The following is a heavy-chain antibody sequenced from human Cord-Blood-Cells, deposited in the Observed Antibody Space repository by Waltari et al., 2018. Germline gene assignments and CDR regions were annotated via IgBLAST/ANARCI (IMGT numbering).Heavy chain of an antibody. CDR3: AAWYSSSSYYYGMDV. CDR2: IVVGSGNT. J-gene: IGHJ6*02. V-gene: IGHV1-58*01. CDR1: GFTFTSSA. Sequence: SGPEVKKPGTSVKVSCKASGFTFTSSAVQWVRQARGQRLEWIGWIVVGSGNTNYAQKFQERVTITRDMSTSTAYMELSSLRSEDTAVYYCAAWYSSSSYYYGMDVWGQGTTVTVSS. D-gene: IGHD6-6*01.